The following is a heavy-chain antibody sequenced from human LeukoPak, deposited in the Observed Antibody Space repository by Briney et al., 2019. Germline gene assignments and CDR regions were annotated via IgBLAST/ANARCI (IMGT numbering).Heavy chain of an antibody. CDR1: GTSFTSYY. D-gene: IGHD4-17*01. Sequence: PSETLSLTCAVAGTSFTSYYWSWISQPPGKGLEWIGEVNHSGYTNDNPSLKSRVTISVDTSKNQFSLRLRSVTAADTAVYFCSRMTTGHDFWGQGTLVTVSS. V-gene: IGHV4-34*01. J-gene: IGHJ4*02. CDR3: SRMTTGHDF. CDR2: VNHSGYT.